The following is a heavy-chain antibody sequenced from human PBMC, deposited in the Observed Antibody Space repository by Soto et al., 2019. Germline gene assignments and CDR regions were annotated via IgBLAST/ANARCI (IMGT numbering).Heavy chain of an antibody. CDR3: ANPYYDFWSGKSFDGMDV. V-gene: IGHV3-30*18. CDR2: ISYDGSNK. D-gene: IGHD3-3*01. J-gene: IGHJ6*02. CDR1: GFTFSSYG. Sequence: QVQLVESGGGVVQPGRSLRLSCAASGFTFSSYGMHWVRQAPGKGLEWVAVISYDGSNKYYADSVKGRFTISRDNSKNTLYLQMNSLRAEDTAVYYGANPYYDFWSGKSFDGMDVWGQGTTVTVS.